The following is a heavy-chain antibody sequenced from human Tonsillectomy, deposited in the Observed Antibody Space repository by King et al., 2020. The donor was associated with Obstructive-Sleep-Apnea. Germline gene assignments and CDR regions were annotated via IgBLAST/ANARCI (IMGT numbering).Heavy chain of an antibody. D-gene: IGHD3-22*01. J-gene: IGHJ4*02. V-gene: IGHV4-39*07. CDR3: ARVPDYYDSSGRDY. Sequence: QLQESGPGLVKPSETLSLTCTVSGGSISRSSYYWGWIRQPPGKGLEWIGSINYSGSTYYTPSLKSRVIISVDTSKNQFSLKLTSVTAADTAVYYCARVPDYYDSSGRDYWGQGTLVTVSS. CDR1: GGSISRSSYY. CDR2: INYSGST.